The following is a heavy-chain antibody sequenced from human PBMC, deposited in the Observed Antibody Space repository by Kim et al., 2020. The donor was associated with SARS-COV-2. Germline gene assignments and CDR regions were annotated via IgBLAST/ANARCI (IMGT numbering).Heavy chain of an antibody. J-gene: IGHJ4*02. D-gene: IGHD3-3*01. V-gene: IGHV4-34*01. CDR2: INHSGST. CDR3: AIFGVVIPFDY. CDR1: GGSFSAYY. Sequence: SETLSLTCAVYGGSFSAYYWNWIRQPPGKGLEWIGEINHSGSTNYNPSLKSRITISVDTSKNQFSLKLISVTAADTAVYYCAIFGVVIPFDYWGQGTLVT.